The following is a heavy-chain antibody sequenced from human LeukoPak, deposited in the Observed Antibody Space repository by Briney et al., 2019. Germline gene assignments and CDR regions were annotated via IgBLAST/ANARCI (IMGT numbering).Heavy chain of an antibody. CDR2: IKSKTDGGTT. CDR1: GFTFSNAW. CDR3: TTDDYGDYPLFDY. D-gene: IGHD4-17*01. Sequence: GGSLRLSCAASGFTFSNAWMSWVRQAPGKGLEWVGRIKSKTDGGTTDYAAPVKGRFTISRDVSKNTLYLQMNSLKTEDTAVYYCTTDDYGDYPLFDYWGQGTLVTVSS. J-gene: IGHJ4*02. V-gene: IGHV3-15*01.